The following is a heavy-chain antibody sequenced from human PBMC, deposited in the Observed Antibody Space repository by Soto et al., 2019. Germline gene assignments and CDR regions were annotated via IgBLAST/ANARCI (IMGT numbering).Heavy chain of an antibody. CDR1: RFSFSSYA. D-gene: IGHD1-26*01. J-gene: IGHJ3*02. CDR3: AKDPGIVGATGAFDI. Sequence: PGGSLILSCPSSRFSFSSYAMSCICQSRGKGLDWVSAISGSGGSTYYADSVKGRFTISRDNSKNTLYLQMNSLRAEDTAVYYCAKDPGIVGATGAFDIWGQGTMVTV. CDR2: ISGSGGST. V-gene: IGHV3-23*01.